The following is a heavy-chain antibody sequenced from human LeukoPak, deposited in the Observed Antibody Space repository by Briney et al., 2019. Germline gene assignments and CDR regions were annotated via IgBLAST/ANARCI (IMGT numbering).Heavy chain of an antibody. CDR3: ARIVGGQVDC. Sequence: SQTLSLTCVIDGDSVSSHSAAWNWIRQSPLRGLEWLGRTYYRSKCHNDYAVSVKSRITIKPDTSKNQFSLQLNSVTPEDTAVYYCARIVGGQVDCWGQGTLVTVSS. CDR2: TYYRSKCHN. J-gene: IGHJ4*02. V-gene: IGHV6-1*01. D-gene: IGHD3-22*01. CDR1: GDSVSSHSAA.